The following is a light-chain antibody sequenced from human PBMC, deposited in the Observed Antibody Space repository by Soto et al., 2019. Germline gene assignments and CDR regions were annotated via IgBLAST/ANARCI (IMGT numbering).Light chain of an antibody. Sequence: QSALTQPPSASGSPGQSVTISCTGTSNDVGAYNFISWYQQHPGKAPKLMIYEVNKRPSGVPDHFSGSKSGNTASLTVSGLQAEDEADYYCSSYGGSNNLLFGGGTKLTVL. V-gene: IGLV2-8*01. CDR1: SNDVGAYNF. CDR2: EVN. CDR3: SSYGGSNNLL. J-gene: IGLJ2*01.